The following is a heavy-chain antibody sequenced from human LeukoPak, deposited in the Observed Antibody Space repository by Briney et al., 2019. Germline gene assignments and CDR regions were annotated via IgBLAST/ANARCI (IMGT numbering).Heavy chain of an antibody. CDR2: IKWDGSFI. D-gene: IGHD6-19*01. CDR3: ARGRIAVTGPHYFDY. V-gene: IGHV3-20*04. CDR1: GFTFDDFA. Sequence: GGSLRLSCAASGFTFDDFAMGWVRQAPGKGPEWVSDIKWDGSFIRYADSVRGRFTISRDNAKNSLDLEMNSLGVEDTAFYYCARGRIAVTGPHYFDYWGQGTLVTVSS. J-gene: IGHJ4*02.